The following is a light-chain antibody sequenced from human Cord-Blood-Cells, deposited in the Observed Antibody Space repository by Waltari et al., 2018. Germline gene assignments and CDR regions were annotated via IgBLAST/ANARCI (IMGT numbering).Light chain of an antibody. Sequence: DIPMTPSPSSLSASVGDRVPITCRASQGISNYLAWYQQKPGKVPKLLIYAASTLQSGVPSRFSGSGSGTDFTLTISSLQPEDVATYYCQKYNSAPRTFGQGTKVEIK. CDR1: QGISNY. V-gene: IGKV1-27*01. CDR2: AAS. J-gene: IGKJ1*01. CDR3: QKYNSAPRT.